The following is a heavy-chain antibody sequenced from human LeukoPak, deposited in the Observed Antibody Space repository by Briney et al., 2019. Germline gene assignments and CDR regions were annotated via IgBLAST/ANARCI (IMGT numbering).Heavy chain of an antibody. J-gene: IGHJ6*02. CDR1: GGSIRSGDYS. V-gene: IGHV4-31*03. D-gene: IGHD4-11*01. CDR2: IYYSGST. CDR3: ARDHTETSSLNFRNYYYYGMDI. Sequence: SQTLSLTCTVSGGSIRSGDYSWNWIRQHPGKGLEWIGYIYYSGSTYYNPSLTSRVTMSVDTSKSHFSLKLSSVTAADTAIYYCARDHTETSSLNFRNYYYYGMDIWGQGTTVIVSS.